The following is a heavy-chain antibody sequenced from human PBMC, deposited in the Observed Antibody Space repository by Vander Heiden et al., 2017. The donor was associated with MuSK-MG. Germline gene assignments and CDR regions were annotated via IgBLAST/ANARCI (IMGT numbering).Heavy chain of an antibody. Sequence: QVQLVQSGAEVKKPGASVKVSCKASGYRFTSSGISWVRPAPGQGLEWMGWISGYKGKTKYAQKVQVRVTVTTDTSTSTAYMELRSLRSDDTAVYYCARDQGYANWFDPWGQGTLVTVSS. V-gene: IGHV1-18*04. J-gene: IGHJ5*02. D-gene: IGHD5-12*01. CDR3: ARDQGYANWFDP. CDR1: GYRFTSSG. CDR2: ISGYKGKT.